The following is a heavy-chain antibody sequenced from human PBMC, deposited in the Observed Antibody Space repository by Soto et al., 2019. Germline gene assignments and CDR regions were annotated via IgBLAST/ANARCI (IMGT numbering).Heavy chain of an antibody. CDR3: ARVGGYSYGPHTQWFDP. J-gene: IGHJ5*02. Sequence: GASVKVSCKASGYTFTSYYKHWVRQAPGQGLEWMGIINPSGGSTSYAQKFQGRVTMTRDTSTSTVYMELSSLRSEDTAVYYCARVGGYSYGPHTQWFDPWGQGTLVTVSS. CDR2: INPSGGST. V-gene: IGHV1-46*03. D-gene: IGHD5-18*01. CDR1: GYTFTSYY.